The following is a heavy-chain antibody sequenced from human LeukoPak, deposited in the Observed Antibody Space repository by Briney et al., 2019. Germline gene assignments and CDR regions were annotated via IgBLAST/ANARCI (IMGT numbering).Heavy chain of an antibody. V-gene: IGHV1-18*01. CDR2: ISAYNGNT. CDR3: ARDYHDSSGYGAHLWYFDL. Sequence: GASVKVSCKASGYTFTSYGISWVRQAPGQGLEWMGWISAYNGNTNYAQKLQGRVTMTTDTSTSTAYMELRSLRSDDTAVYYCARDYHDSSGYGAHLWYFDLWGRGTLVTVSS. CDR1: GYTFTSYG. J-gene: IGHJ2*01. D-gene: IGHD3-22*01.